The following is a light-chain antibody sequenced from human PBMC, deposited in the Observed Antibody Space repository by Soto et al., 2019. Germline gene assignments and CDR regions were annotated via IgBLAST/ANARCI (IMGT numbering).Light chain of an antibody. CDR1: HSIERW. Sequence: QMTQSPSTLSASVGDRVTITCRASHSIERWMAWYQQKPGKVPKLLIYAASTLQSGVPSRFSGSGSGTDFTLTIRGLQTEDFATYYCQQGYSTITSGQGTRLEIK. V-gene: IGKV1-27*01. CDR2: AAS. J-gene: IGKJ5*01. CDR3: QQGYSTIT.